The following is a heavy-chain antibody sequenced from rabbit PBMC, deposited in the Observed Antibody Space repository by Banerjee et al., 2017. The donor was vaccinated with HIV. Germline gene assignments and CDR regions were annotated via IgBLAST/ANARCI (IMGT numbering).Heavy chain of an antibody. V-gene: IGHV1S45*01. CDR2: IYTGGSGST. J-gene: IGHJ2*01. CDR1: GFSFSSSYY. Sequence: QEQLEESGGDLVKPGASLTLTCTASGFSFSSSYYMCWVRQAPGKGLEWIACIYTGGSGSTYYASWAEGRFTISKTSSTTVTLQMTSLTAADTATYFCARTDNIHVGSSGYIPETFDPRGPGTLVTVS. D-gene: IGHD1-1*01. CDR3: ARTDNIHVGSSGYIPETFDP.